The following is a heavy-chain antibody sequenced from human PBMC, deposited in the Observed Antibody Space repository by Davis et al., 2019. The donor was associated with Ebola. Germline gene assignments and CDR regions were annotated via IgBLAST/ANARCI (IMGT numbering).Heavy chain of an antibody. CDR3: ARDKGSNSSSWYDY. Sequence: PSETLSLTCTVSGGSISSGGYYWSWIRQPPGKGLEWIGYIYYSGSTYYNPSLKSRVTISVDTSKNQFSLKLSSVTAADTAVYYCARDKGSNSSSWYDYWGQGTLVTVSS. D-gene: IGHD6-13*01. CDR2: IYYSGST. V-gene: IGHV4-30-4*01. J-gene: IGHJ4*02. CDR1: GGSISSGGYY.